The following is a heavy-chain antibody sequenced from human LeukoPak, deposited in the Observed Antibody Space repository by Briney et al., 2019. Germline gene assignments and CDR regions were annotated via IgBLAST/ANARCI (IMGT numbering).Heavy chain of an antibody. V-gene: IGHV3-48*03. J-gene: IGHJ4*02. CDR3: AGRITMIVVSLEFDY. D-gene: IGHD3-22*01. CDR2: ISSSGSTI. CDR1: GFTFSSYE. Sequence: GGSLRLSCAASGFTFSSYEMNWVRRAPGKGLEGVSYISSSGSTIYYADSVKGRFTISRDNAKNSLYLQMNSLRAEDTAVYYCAGRITMIVVSLEFDYWGQGTLVTVSS.